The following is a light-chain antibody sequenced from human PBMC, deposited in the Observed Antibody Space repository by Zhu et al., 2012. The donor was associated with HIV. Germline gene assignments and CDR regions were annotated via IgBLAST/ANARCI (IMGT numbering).Light chain of an antibody. J-gene: IGKJ2*01. V-gene: IGKV3-15*01. Sequence: EIVMTQSPASLSVSPGERATLSCRASQSVSANLAWYQQKAGQTPSLLIYGASARATGIPARFSGSGSGTEFTLTISSLQSEDFAVYYCQQYNDWPYTFGQGTKLEI. CDR2: GAS. CDR1: QSVSAN. CDR3: QQYNDWPYT.